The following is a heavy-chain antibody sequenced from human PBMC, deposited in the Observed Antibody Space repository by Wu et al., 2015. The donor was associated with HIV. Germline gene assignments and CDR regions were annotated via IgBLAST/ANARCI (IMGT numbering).Heavy chain of an antibody. Sequence: VQLVQSGAEVRKPGASVKVSCKGSGYTFTSYYMHWVRQAPGQGLEWMGFVDPENGQTMYAEKFRRRVTITADRSTDTAYMELTRLTPEDTAIYYCATSLEVSGFDYWGQGSLVTVSS. V-gene: IGHV1-69-2*01. CDR1: GYTFTSYY. J-gene: IGHJ4*02. D-gene: IGHD3-16*01. CDR2: VDPENGQT. CDR3: ATSLEVSGFDY.